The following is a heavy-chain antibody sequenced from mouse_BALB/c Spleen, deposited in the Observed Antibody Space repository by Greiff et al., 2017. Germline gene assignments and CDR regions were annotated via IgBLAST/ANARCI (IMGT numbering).Heavy chain of an antibody. CDR2: ISNGGGST. Sequence: EVQGVESGGGLVQPGGSLKLSCAASGFTFSSYTMSWVRQTPEKRLEWVAYISNGGGSTYYPDTVKGRFTISRDNAKNTLYLQMSSLKSEDTAMYYCARHPLQLGRERGYYFDYWGQGTTLTVSS. D-gene: IGHD4-1*02. CDR1: GFTFSSYT. CDR3: ARHPLQLGRERGYYFDY. J-gene: IGHJ2*01. V-gene: IGHV5-12-2*01.